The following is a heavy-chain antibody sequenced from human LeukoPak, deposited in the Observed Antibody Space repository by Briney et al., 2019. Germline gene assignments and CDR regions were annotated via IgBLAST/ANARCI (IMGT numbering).Heavy chain of an antibody. CDR1: GFNFDDYG. V-gene: IGHV3-20*04. J-gene: IGHJ4*02. D-gene: IGHD2-15*01. CDR2: INWNGGHT. CDR3: ARATYCSVGACYFDY. Sequence: GGSLRLSCSASGFNFDDYGMGWVRQATGKGVEWGSGINWNGGHTVYVACVKGRFPIARDNAKNSLYLQMNSLRAEDTAVYYCARATYCSVGACYFDYWGQGTLVTVSS.